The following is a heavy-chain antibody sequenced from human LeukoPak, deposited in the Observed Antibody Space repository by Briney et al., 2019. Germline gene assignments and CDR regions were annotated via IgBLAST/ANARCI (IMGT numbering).Heavy chain of an antibody. D-gene: IGHD5-12*01. V-gene: IGHV1-18*01. CDR1: GYTFTSYG. CDR3: ARVYSGYDYVLLGYDY. J-gene: IGHJ4*02. Sequence: ASVKVSCKASGYTFTSYGISWVRQAPGQGLEGMGWISAYNGNTNYAQKLQGRVTMTTDTSTSTAYMELRSLRSDDTAVYYCARVYSGYDYVLLGYDYWGQGTLVTVSS. CDR2: ISAYNGNT.